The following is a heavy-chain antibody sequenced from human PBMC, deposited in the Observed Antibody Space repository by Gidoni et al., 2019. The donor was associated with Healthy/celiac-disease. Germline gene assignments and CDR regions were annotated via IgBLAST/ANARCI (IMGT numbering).Heavy chain of an antibody. CDR1: GGSISSYY. CDR2: IYYSGST. V-gene: IGHV4-59*01. Sequence: QVQLQESGPGLVKPSETLSLTCTVSGGSISSYYWSWIRQPPGKGLEWIGYIYYSGSTNYNPSLKSRVTISVDTSKNQFSLKLSSVTAADTAVYYCASEYDLDGGGGPHGYFDYWGQGTLVTVSS. CDR3: ASEYDLDGGGGPHGYFDY. D-gene: IGHD3-3*01. J-gene: IGHJ4*02.